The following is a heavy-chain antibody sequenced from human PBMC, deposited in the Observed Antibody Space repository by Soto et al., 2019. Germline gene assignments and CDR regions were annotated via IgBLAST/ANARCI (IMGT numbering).Heavy chain of an antibody. CDR3: ARDRLGGYCTNGVCYIDY. D-gene: IGHD2-8*01. CDR1: GYTFTSYC. V-gene: IGHV1-18*01. J-gene: IGHJ4*02. Sequence: ASVNVSCKSSGYTFTSYCISWVRQAPGQGLEWMGWISAYNGNTNYAQKLQGRVTMTTDTSTSTAYMELRSLRSDDTAVYYCARDRLGGYCTNGVCYIDYWGQGTLVTVSS. CDR2: ISAYNGNT.